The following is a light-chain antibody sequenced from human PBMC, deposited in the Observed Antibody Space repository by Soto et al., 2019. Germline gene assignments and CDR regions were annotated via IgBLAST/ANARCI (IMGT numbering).Light chain of an antibody. J-gene: IGKJ4*01. CDR2: ATS. CDR1: QGIATY. Sequence: DVQMTQSPSSLSAFVGDRVTITCRASQGIATYLAWFQQKPGKVPKLLIYATSTLQSGVPSRFSGSGSGTDFTLTINSQQPEDVGTYFCQKYNSAPLTFGGGTKVEIK. V-gene: IGKV1-27*01. CDR3: QKYNSAPLT.